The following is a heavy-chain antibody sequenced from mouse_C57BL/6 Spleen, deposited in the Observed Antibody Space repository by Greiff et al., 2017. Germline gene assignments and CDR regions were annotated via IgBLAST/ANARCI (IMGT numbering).Heavy chain of an antibody. Sequence: EVNLVESGGGLVKPGGSLKLSCAASGFTFSSYAMSWVRQTPEKRLEWVATISDGGSYTYYPDNVKGRFTISRDNAKNNLYLQMSHLKSEDTAMYYCARGRSNFSWFAYWGQGTLVTVSA. CDR1: GFTFSSYA. V-gene: IGHV5-4*03. J-gene: IGHJ3*01. CDR3: ARGRSNFSWFAY. CDR2: ISDGGSYT. D-gene: IGHD2-5*01.